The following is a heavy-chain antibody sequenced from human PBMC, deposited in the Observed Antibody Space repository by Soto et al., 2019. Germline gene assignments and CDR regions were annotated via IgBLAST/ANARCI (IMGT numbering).Heavy chain of an antibody. V-gene: IGHV4-34*01. J-gene: IGHJ4*02. D-gene: IGHD6-13*01. CDR1: GGSFSGYY. CDR2: INHSGST. Sequence: SETLSLTCAVYGGSFSGYYWSWIRQPPGKGLEWIGEINHSGSTNYNPSLKSRVTISVDTSKNQFSLKLSSVTAADTAVYYCARAIAAAGIEPFDYWGQGTLVTVSS. CDR3: ARAIAAAGIEPFDY.